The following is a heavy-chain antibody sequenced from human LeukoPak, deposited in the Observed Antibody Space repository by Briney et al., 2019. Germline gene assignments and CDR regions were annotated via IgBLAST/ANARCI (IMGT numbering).Heavy chain of an antibody. J-gene: IGHJ5*02. D-gene: IGHD4-17*01. CDR2: ISGSGGST. CDR3: AKGFTTVTTYGCWFAP. V-gene: IGHV3-23*01. CDR1: GFTFSSYA. Sequence: PGGSLRLSCAASGFTFSSYAMSWVRQAPGKGLEWVSAISGSGGSTYYADSVKGRFTISRDNSKNTLYLQMNSLRAEDTAVYYCAKGFTTVTTYGCWFAPWGQGTLATVSS.